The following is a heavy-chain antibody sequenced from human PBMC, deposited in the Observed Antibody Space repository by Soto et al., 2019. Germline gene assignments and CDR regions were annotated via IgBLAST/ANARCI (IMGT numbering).Heavy chain of an antibody. CDR3: ARSDQSNWLDP. J-gene: IGHJ5*02. Sequence: PSETLSLTCAVSGGSISSGGYSWSWIRQPPGKGLEWIGYIYHSGSTYYNPSLKSRVTISVDRSKNQFSLKLSSVTAADTAVYYCARSDQSNWLDPWGQGTLVTVSS. CDR2: IYHSGST. CDR1: GGSISSGGYS. V-gene: IGHV4-30-2*01.